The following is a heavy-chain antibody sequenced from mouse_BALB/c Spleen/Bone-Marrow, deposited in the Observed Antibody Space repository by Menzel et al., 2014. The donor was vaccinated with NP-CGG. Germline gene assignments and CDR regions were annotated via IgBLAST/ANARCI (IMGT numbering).Heavy chain of an antibody. V-gene: IGHV1-19*01. Sequence: EVQLQQSGPELVKPGASVKMSCKASGYTFTDYYMDWVKQSHGESLEWIGRVNPYNGDTSYNQKFKGKASLTVDKSSSSAYMELNSLTSEDSAVYYCAREGGRGDYWGQGTSLTVSS. CDR2: VNPYNGDT. J-gene: IGHJ2*02. CDR1: GYTFTDYY. D-gene: IGHD3-3*01. CDR3: AREGGRGDY.